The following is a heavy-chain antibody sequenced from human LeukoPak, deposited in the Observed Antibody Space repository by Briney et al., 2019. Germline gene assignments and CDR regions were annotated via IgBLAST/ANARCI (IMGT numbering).Heavy chain of an antibody. D-gene: IGHD2-2*01. CDR1: GFTFSSYA. CDR3: AKHPIVVVPAANY. J-gene: IGHJ4*02. CDR2: ISGGGGST. V-gene: IGHV3-23*01. Sequence: GGSLRLSCAASGFTFSSYAMSWVRQAPGKGLEWVSAISGGGGSTYYADSVKGRFTISRDNSKNTQYLQMNSLRAEDTAVYYCAKHPIVVVPAANYWGQGTLVTVSS.